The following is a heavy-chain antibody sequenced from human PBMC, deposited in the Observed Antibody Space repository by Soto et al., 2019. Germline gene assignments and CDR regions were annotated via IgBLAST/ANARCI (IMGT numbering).Heavy chain of an antibody. CDR2: ISDSGSNT. CDR3: ARGSGYYTAFDI. J-gene: IGHJ3*02. Sequence: GGSLRLSCAAFGFKISSSSMNWVRQAPGRGLEWVAYISDSGSNTLYADSVKGRFTISRDNAKNSLYLQMNSLRAEDTAVYYCARGSGYYTAFDIWGQGTMVTVSS. CDR1: GFKISSSS. D-gene: IGHD3-3*01. V-gene: IGHV3-48*04.